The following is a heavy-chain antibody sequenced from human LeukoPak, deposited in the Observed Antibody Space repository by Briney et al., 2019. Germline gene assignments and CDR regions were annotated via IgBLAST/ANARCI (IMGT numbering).Heavy chain of an antibody. D-gene: IGHD4-17*01. CDR1: GVSSDDYY. Sequence: SETLSLTCAVSGVSSDDYYWSWVRQTPGKGLEWIGEINHSGYTNDSPSLKSRVTLSIDTSRKQFSLNLRSVTVADAGIYYCTRMTTGHDYWGQGTLVTVSS. CDR2: INHSGYT. V-gene: IGHV4-34*01. J-gene: IGHJ4*02. CDR3: TRMTTGHDY.